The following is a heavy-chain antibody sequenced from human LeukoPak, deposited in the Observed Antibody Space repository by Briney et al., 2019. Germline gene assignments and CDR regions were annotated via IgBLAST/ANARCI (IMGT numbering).Heavy chain of an antibody. CDR1: GFTFSSSS. CDR2: ISISSTTI. V-gene: IGHV3-48*01. J-gene: IGHJ4*02. CDR3: ARGMALDY. D-gene: IGHD5-24*01. Sequence: GGSLRLSCVASGFTFSSSSMNWVRQAPGKGLEWVSYISISSTTIYYADSVKGRFTISRDNSKNTLYLQMSSLRAEDTAVYYCARGMALDYWGQGTLVTVSS.